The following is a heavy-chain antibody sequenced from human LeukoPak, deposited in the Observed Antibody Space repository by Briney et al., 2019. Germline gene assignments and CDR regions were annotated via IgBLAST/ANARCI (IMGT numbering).Heavy chain of an antibody. V-gene: IGHV4-34*01. CDR3: ARGRTAGTWDY. J-gene: IGHJ4*02. CDR1: GGSFSGYY. D-gene: IGHD6-19*01. CDR2: INHSGST. Sequence: SETLSLTCAVYGGSFSGYYWSWIRQPPGKGLEWIGEINHSGSTNYNPSLKSRVTISVDTSKNQFSLKLSSVTAADTAVYYCARGRTAGTWDYWGQGTLVTVSS.